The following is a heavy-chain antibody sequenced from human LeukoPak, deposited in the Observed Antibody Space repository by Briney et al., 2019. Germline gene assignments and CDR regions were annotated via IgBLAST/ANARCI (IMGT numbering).Heavy chain of an antibody. CDR1: GYSFTSYW. V-gene: IGHV5-51*01. J-gene: IGHJ3*02. Sequence: GESLKISCKGSGYSFTSYWIGWVRQMPGKGLEWMGIIYPGDYDTRYSPSFQGQVTISADKSISTAYLQWSSLKASDTAMYYCARPKGYYDSSGYTDAFDIWGQGTMVTVSS. CDR3: ARPKGYYDSSGYTDAFDI. CDR2: IYPGDYDT. D-gene: IGHD3-22*01.